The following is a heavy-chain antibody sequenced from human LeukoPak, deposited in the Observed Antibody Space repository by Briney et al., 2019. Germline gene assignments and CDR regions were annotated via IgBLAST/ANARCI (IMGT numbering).Heavy chain of an antibody. CDR2: IWYDGTNK. CDR3: AKPPDGYNSGAFGY. D-gene: IGHD5-24*01. V-gene: IGHV3-33*06. Sequence: GGSLRLSCAASGFTFSSYGMHWVRQAPGKGLEWVALIWYDGTNKYYADSVKGRFPISRDNSKNTLYLQMNSLRVEDTAVYYWAKPPDGYNSGAFGYWGQGPLVRVSS. CDR1: GFTFSSYG. J-gene: IGHJ4*02.